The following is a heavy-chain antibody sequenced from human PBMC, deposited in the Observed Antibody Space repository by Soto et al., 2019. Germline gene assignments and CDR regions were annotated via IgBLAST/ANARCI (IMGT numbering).Heavy chain of an antibody. J-gene: IGHJ4*02. CDR1: GGTFSTYT. CDR3: EGDRGEV. V-gene: IGHV1-69*01. Sequence: QVQLVQSGAEAKKPGASVKVSCKASGGTFSTYTISWVRQAPGQGLEWMGGIIASFGTADYAQNFQGRVTTSAAESTSTAYLELNSPRAEDTAVYYCEGDRGEVWRQGTLVTVSS. CDR2: IIASFGTA. D-gene: IGHD3-10*01.